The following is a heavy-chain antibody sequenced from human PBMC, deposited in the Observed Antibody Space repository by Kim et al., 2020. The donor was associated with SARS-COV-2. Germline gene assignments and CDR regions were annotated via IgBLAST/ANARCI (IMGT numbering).Heavy chain of an antibody. J-gene: IGHJ4*02. CDR3: AGDYSIAARRENDY. Sequence: ASVKVSCKASGYTFTSYGISWVRQAPGQGLEWMGWISAYNGNTNYAQKLQGRVTMTTDTSTSTAYMELRSLRSDDTAVYYCAGDYSIAARRENDYWGQGTLVTVSS. V-gene: IGHV1-18*04. CDR1: GYTFTSYG. D-gene: IGHD6-6*01. CDR2: ISAYNGNT.